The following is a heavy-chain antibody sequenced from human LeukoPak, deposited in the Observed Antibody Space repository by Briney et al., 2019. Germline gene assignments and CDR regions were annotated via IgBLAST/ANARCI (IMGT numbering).Heavy chain of an antibody. V-gene: IGHV4-34*01. J-gene: IGHJ4*02. Sequence: SETLSLTCAVYGGSFSGYYWSWIRQPPGKGLEWIGEINHSGSTNYNPSLKSRVTISVDTSKNQFSLKLSSVTAADTAVYYCAXXXXPDYYGSGSYSDWGQGTLVTVSS. CDR2: INHSGST. D-gene: IGHD3-10*01. CDR1: GGSFSGYY. CDR3: AXXXXPDYYGSGSYSD.